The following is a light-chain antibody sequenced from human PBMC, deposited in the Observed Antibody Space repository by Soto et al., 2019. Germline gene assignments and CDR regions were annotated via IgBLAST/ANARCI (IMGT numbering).Light chain of an antibody. CDR2: WAS. CDR1: QSILYDSNNKNY. Sequence: IVLTQSPDSLPVSLGESATISCKSSQSILYDSNNKNYLAWYQQKPGQPPKLLISWASTRESGVPDRFSGSGSATDFTLTISSLQAEDVAVYYCQQHYSTPLTFGGGTKVEI. CDR3: QQHYSTPLT. J-gene: IGKJ4*01. V-gene: IGKV4-1*01.